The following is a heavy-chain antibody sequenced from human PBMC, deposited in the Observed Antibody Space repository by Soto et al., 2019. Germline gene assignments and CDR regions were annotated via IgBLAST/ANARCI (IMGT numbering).Heavy chain of an antibody. J-gene: IGHJ4*02. CDR3: AKDPEGDFDY. CDR1: GFTFSSYG. CDR2: ISYDGSNK. V-gene: IGHV3-30*18. Sequence: QVQLVESGGGVVQPGRSLRLSCAASGFTFSSYGMHWVRQAPGKGLEWVAVISYDGSNKYYADSVKGRFTISRDNSKNTLYLQMNSLRAEDTAVYYCAKDPEGDFDYWGQGTLVTVSS.